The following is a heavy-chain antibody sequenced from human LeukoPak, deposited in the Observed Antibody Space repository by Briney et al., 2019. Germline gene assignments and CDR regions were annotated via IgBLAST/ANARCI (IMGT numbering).Heavy chain of an antibody. D-gene: IGHD6-6*01. CDR2: ISYDGSNK. J-gene: IGHJ4*02. Sequence: GGSLRLSCAASGFTFSSYSMRWVRQAPGKGLEWVAVISYDGSNKYYADSVKGRFTISRDNSKNTLYLQMNSLRAEDTAVYYCAVGGYSSSSVPFDYWGQGTLVTVSS. V-gene: IGHV3-30-3*01. CDR1: GFTFSSYS. CDR3: AVGGYSSSSVPFDY.